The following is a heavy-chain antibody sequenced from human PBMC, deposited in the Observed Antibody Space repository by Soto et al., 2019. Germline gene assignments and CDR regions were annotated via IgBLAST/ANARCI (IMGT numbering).Heavy chain of an antibody. J-gene: IGHJ6*02. CDR3: ARDTSTVVTNEHYYYGMDV. CDR1: GGTFSSYA. CDR2: IIPIFGTA. Sequence: SVKVSCKASGGTFSSYAISLVRQAPGQGLEWMGGIIPIFGTANYAQKFQGRVTITADESTSTAYMELSSLRSEDTAVYYCARDTSTVVTNEHYYYGMDVWGQGTTVTVSS. V-gene: IGHV1-69*13. D-gene: IGHD4-17*01.